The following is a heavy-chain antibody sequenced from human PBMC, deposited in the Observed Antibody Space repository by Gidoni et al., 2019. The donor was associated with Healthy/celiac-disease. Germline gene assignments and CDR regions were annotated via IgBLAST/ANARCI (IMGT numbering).Heavy chain of an antibody. D-gene: IGHD5-18*01. CDR2: IIPIFGTA. CDR3: ATPRWDTAMVIFWFDP. Sequence: QVQLVQSGAEVKKPGSSVKVSCKASGGTFSSYAISWVRQAPGQGLEWMGGIIPIFGTANYAQKFQGRVTITADESTSTAYMELSSLRSEDTAVYYCATPRWDTAMVIFWFDPWGQGTLVTVSS. CDR1: GGTFSSYA. J-gene: IGHJ5*02. V-gene: IGHV1-69*01.